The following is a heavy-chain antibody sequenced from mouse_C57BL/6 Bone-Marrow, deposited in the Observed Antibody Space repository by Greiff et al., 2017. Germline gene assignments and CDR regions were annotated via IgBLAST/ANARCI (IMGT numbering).Heavy chain of an antibody. D-gene: IGHD2-5*01. CDR1: GYTFTSYW. Sequence: QVQLKQPGAELVKPGASVKMSCKASGYTFTSYWITWVKQRPGQGLEWLGDIYPGSGSTNYNEKFKSEATLTVDTSSSTDYMQISSLTSEDSAVYYCARPAYYSNLYAMDYWGQGTSVTVSS. CDR3: ARPAYYSNLYAMDY. CDR2: IYPGSGST. J-gene: IGHJ4*01. V-gene: IGHV1-55*01.